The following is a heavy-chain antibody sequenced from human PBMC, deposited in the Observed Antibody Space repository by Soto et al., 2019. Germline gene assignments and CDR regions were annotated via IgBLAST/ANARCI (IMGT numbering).Heavy chain of an antibody. CDR2: ISWNSGDI. J-gene: IGHJ4*02. V-gene: IGHV3-9*01. CDR1: GFIVDDYA. CDR3: AKDTGGGGGRNIWYYFDS. D-gene: IGHD3-16*01. Sequence: GWSVRLSCAASGFIVDDYAVHWVRQSPGKGLEWVSSISWNSGDIVYADSVKGRFTISRDNPKNSLYLQMNSLRAEDTAFYFGAKDTGGGGGRNIWYYFDSWGLGTLVTVSS.